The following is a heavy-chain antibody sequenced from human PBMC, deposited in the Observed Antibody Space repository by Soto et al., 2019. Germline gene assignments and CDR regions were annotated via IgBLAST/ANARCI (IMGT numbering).Heavy chain of an antibody. V-gene: IGHV1-46*01. Sequence: QVQLVQSGAEVTKPGASVKISCKTSGYTFSTYHMHWVRLAPGQGLEWVGIIKSSGDITLYAQKFQGRVTMSNDTSTSTVYMEVSSLRSEDTAVYYCAREPPNTALFDCWGQGTQVTVSS. CDR2: IKSSGDIT. CDR1: GYTFSTYH. D-gene: IGHD7-27*01. CDR3: AREPPNTALFDC. J-gene: IGHJ4*02.